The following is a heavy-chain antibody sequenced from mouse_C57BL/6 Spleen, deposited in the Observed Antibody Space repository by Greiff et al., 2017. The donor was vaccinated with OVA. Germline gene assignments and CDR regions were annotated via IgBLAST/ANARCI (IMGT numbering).Heavy chain of an antibody. J-gene: IGHJ2*01. CDR1: GFTFSDYG. D-gene: IGHD2-4*01. CDR3: ARYYDYVDY. Sequence: EVKLVESGGGLVKPGGSLKLSCEASGFTFSDYGMHWVSQAPEKGLEWVAYISSGSSTIYYADTVKGRFTISRDNAKNTLFLQMTSLRSEDTAMYYCARYYDYVDYWGQGTTLTVSS. V-gene: IGHV5-17*01. CDR2: ISSGSSTI.